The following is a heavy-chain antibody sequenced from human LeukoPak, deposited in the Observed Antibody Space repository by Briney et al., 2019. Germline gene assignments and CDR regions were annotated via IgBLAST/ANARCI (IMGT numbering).Heavy chain of an antibody. V-gene: IGHV3-9*01. CDR2: ISWNSVTI. CDR3: AEAVGYCTNGVCYKYFHH. D-gene: IGHD2-8*01. Sequence: PDRSLRLFCAASGFNFDDSAMHWARQAPGKGLEWVSGISWNSVTIAYADSVKGRFTISRDNGKNSLYLQMNSLRADDTALYYCAEAVGYCTNGVCYKYFHHWGQGTLVTVSS. J-gene: IGHJ1*01. CDR1: GFNFDDSA.